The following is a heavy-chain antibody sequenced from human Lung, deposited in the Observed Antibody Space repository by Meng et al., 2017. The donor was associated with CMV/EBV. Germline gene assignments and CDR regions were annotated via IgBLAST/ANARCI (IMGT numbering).Heavy chain of an antibody. Sequence: ESXKISXAASGFTFSGSAMHWVRQASGKGLEWIGRIRTKTNNYATEYGASVKGRFTISRDDSKDTTYLQMNSLKTEDTAVYYCSRLGELDYYDSRGYFYYFYGMDVWGQGTTVTVSS. V-gene: IGHV3-73*01. CDR2: IRTKTNNYAT. J-gene: IGHJ6*02. CDR1: GFTFSGSA. CDR3: SRLGELDYYDSRGYFYYFYGMDV. D-gene: IGHD3-22*01.